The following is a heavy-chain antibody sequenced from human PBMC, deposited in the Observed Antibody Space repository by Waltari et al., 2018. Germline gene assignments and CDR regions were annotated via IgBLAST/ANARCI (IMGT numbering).Heavy chain of an antibody. CDR3: VRRGEGTMVYNDAFDF. CDR1: GGSVNSREW. J-gene: IGHJ3*01. CDR2: VYHSGNT. D-gene: IGHD3-10*01. Sequence: QVQLQESGPGLVKPSGTLSLICSVSGGSVNSREWWTWVRQPPGKGLEWIGEVYHSGNTNYNPYLKSRVTISVDKTKNQFSLKLTSVTAADTAVYYCVRRGEGTMVYNDAFDFWGLGTKVTVSS. V-gene: IGHV4-4*02.